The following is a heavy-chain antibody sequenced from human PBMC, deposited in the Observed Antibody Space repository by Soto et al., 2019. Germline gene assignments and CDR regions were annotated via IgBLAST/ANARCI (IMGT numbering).Heavy chain of an antibody. J-gene: IGHJ4*02. Sequence: SETLSLTCAVSGGSISSGGYSWSWIRQPPGKGLEWIGYIYHSGSTYYNPSLKSRVTISVDRSKNQFSLKLSSVTAADTAVYYCARGGLNYDSSGYYYWLFDYWGQGTLVTVSS. CDR2: IYHSGST. V-gene: IGHV4-30-2*01. CDR1: GGSISSGGYS. D-gene: IGHD3-22*01. CDR3: ARGGLNYDSSGYYYWLFDY.